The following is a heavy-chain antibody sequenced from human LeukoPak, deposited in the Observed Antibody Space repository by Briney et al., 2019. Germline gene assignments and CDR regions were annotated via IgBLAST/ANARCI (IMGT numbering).Heavy chain of an antibody. V-gene: IGHV3-15*01. CDR3: AAVVCGG. J-gene: IGHJ4*02. CDR2: IKSKSDGRTT. Sequence: PGGSLRLSCAASGFTFSSYAMNWVRQAPGKGLEWVGRIKSKSDGRTTDYAAPVKGRFTISRDDSKNTLYLQMNSLKTEDTGVYYCAAVVCGGWGQGTLVTVSS. D-gene: IGHD3-10*01. CDR1: GFTFSSYA.